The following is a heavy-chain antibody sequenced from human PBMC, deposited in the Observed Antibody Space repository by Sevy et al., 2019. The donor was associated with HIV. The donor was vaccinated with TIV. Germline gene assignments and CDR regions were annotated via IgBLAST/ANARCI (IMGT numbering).Heavy chain of an antibody. CDR1: GFSFISYG. V-gene: IGHV3-30*18. J-gene: IGHJ4*02. CDR2: VSYDGSNK. D-gene: IGHD2-2*01. CDR3: AKGIYTGGHLEYEFDA. Sequence: GGSLRLSCAASGFSFISYGMHWVRQAPGKGLEWVAVVSYDGSNKKYADSVKGRFTISRDNSKNTLYLQMNSLRAEDTADYYCAKGIYTGGHLEYEFDAWGQGTLVTVSS.